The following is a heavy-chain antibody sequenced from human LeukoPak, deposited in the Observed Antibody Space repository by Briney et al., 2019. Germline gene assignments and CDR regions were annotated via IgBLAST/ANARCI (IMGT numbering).Heavy chain of an antibody. Sequence: PSETQSLTCTVSGGSISSYYWSWIRQPPGKGLEWIGYIYYTGSTNYNPSLKSRVTMSVDTSKNQFSLKLSSVTAADTAVYYCARLNSGGPYYYYGMDVWGQGTTVTVSS. CDR1: GGSISSYY. J-gene: IGHJ6*02. CDR3: ARLNSGGPYYYYGMDV. D-gene: IGHD5-12*01. V-gene: IGHV4-59*08. CDR2: IYYTGST.